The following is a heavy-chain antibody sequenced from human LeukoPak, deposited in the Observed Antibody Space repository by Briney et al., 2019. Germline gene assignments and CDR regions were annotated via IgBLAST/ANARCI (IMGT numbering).Heavy chain of an antibody. Sequence: SETLSLTCTVSGVSISSGSYYWSWIRQPAGKGLEWIVRIYTSGSTNYNPSLKSRVPTSVDTSKNQFSLKLSSVTAADTAVYYCARSMGYQLLYALDYWGQGTLVTVSS. V-gene: IGHV4-61*02. D-gene: IGHD2-2*02. CDR1: GVSISSGSYY. CDR2: IYTSGST. J-gene: IGHJ4*02. CDR3: ARSMGYQLLYALDY.